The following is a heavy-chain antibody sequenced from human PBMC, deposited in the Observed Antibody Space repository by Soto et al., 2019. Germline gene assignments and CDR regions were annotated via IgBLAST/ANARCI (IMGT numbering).Heavy chain of an antibody. J-gene: IGHJ5*02. CDR2: ISAYNGNT. V-gene: IGHV1-18*04. D-gene: IGHD3-9*01. CDR3: ARDGLYYDILTGYPNWFDP. Sequence: ASVKVSCKASGYTFTSYGISWVRQAPGQGLEWMGWISAYNGNTNYAQKLQGRVTMTTDTSTSTAYMELRSLRSDDTAVYYCARDGLYYDILTGYPNWFDPWGQGTLVTAPQ. CDR1: GYTFTSYG.